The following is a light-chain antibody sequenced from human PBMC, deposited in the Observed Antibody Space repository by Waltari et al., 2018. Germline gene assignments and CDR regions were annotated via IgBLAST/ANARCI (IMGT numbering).Light chain of an antibody. Sequence: DIQLTQSPSSLYASVEDRVNITCRASQDIRNDLGWFQQKPGKAPKRLIYAGLRLQSGVPSRFSGSWFGTEFTRTITDLQPDDFATYYCLQHNSYPQTFGQGTKVDFK. CDR1: QDIRND. CDR2: AGL. J-gene: IGKJ1*01. V-gene: IGKV1-17*02. CDR3: LQHNSYPQT.